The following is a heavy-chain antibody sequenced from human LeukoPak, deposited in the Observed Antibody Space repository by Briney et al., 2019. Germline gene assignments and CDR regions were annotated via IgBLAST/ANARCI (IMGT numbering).Heavy chain of an antibody. CDR1: GFTFSSYA. V-gene: IGHV3-30-3*01. J-gene: IGHJ6*02. D-gene: IGHD5-12*01. Sequence: GGSLRLSCAASGFTFSSYAMHSVRQAPGKGLEWVAVISYDGSNKYYADSVKGRFTISRDNSKNTLYLQMNSLRAEDTAVYYCARGGPRASGYDTNAPNAYGMDVWGQGTTVTVSS. CDR3: ARGGPRASGYDTNAPNAYGMDV. CDR2: ISYDGSNK.